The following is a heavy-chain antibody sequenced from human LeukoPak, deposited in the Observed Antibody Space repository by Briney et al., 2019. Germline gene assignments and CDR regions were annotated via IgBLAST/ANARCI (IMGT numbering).Heavy chain of an antibody. Sequence: WGSLTLSCAASGFTFSSQAMSWVRQAPGKGREWVSAINSSGGSTYYADSVKGRFTISRDNSKNTLYLQMNSLRAEDTAVYYCAKVSGIDDYGGNVLEYWGQGNLVSVSS. CDR3: AKVSGIDDYGGNVLEY. V-gene: IGHV3-23*01. J-gene: IGHJ4*02. D-gene: IGHD4-23*01. CDR2: INSSGGST. CDR1: GFTFSSQA.